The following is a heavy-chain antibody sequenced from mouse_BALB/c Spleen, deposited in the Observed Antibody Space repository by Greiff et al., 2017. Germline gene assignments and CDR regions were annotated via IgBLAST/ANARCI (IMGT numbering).Heavy chain of an antibody. J-gene: IGHJ4*01. Sequence: EVKLMESGGGLVQPGGSLKLSCAASGFTFSSYTMSWVRQTPEKRLEWVAYISNGGGSTYYPDTVKGRFTISRDNAKNTLYLQMSSLKSEDTAMYYCARQWYYAMDYWGQGTSVTVSS. V-gene: IGHV5-12-2*01. CDR2: ISNGGGST. CDR3: ARQWYYAMDY. CDR1: GFTFSSYT.